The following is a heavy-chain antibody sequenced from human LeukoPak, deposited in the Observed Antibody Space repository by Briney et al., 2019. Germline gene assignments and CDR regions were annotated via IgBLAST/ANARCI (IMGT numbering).Heavy chain of an antibody. CDR2: IYYSGST. D-gene: IGHD2-2*01. Sequence: SETLSLTCTVSGGSISSSSYYWGWIRQPPGKGLEWIGSIYYSGSTYYNPSLKSRVTISVDTSKNQFSLKLSSVTAADTAVYYCATQDCMITSCSEDYWGQGTLVTVSS. V-gene: IGHV4-39*01. J-gene: IGHJ4*02. CDR1: GGSISSSSYY. CDR3: ATQDCMITSCSEDY.